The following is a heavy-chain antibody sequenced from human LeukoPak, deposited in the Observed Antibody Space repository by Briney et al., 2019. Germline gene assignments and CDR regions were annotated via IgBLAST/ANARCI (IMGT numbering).Heavy chain of an antibody. CDR2: IYTSGST. CDR1: GGSTSSGTYY. J-gene: IGHJ5*02. V-gene: IGHV4-61*02. Sequence: TSQTLSLTSTVSGGSTSSGTYYRNWIRQPAGKGLEWIGCIYTSGSTNYNPFLTTRATISVETSKNQFFLKLSSVTAADTAGYYCARDKYIYDNSGSIRDLWGQGTRDTVSS. D-gene: IGHD3-22*01. CDR3: ARDKYIYDNSGSIRDL.